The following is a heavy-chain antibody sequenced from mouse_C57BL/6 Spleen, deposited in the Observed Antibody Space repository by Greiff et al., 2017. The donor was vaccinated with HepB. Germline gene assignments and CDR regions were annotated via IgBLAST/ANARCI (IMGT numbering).Heavy chain of an antibody. CDR2: IYPGGGYT. J-gene: IGHJ2*01. CDR1: GYTFTNYW. CDR3: ARSNDYPRYFDY. D-gene: IGHD2-4*01. V-gene: IGHV1-63*01. Sequence: QVQLQESGAELVRPGTSVKMSCKASGYTFTNYWIGWAKQRPGHGLEWIGDIYPGGGYTNYNEKFKGKATLTADKSSSTAYMQFSSLTSEDSAIYYCARSNDYPRYFDYWGQGTTLTVSS.